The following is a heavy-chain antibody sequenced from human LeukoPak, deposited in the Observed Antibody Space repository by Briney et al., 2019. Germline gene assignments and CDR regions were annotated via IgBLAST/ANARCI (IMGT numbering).Heavy chain of an antibody. V-gene: IGHV3-7*05. Sequence: GGSLRLSCAASGFTFSSYWMSWVRQAPGKGLEWVANIKQDGSEKYYVDSVKGRFTISRDNAKDSLYLQMNSLRAEDTAVYYCARDYYDSSGEFDYWGQGTLVTVSS. CDR2: IKQDGSEK. CDR3: ARDYYDSSGEFDY. D-gene: IGHD3-22*01. CDR1: GFTFSSYW. J-gene: IGHJ4*02.